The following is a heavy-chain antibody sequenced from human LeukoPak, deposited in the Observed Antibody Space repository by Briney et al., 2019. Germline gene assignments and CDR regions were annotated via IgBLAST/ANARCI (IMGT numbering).Heavy chain of an antibody. CDR1: GFTFSNYA. V-gene: IGHV3-23*01. D-gene: IGHD5-24*01. Sequence: GGSLRLSCAASGFTFSNYAMSWVRQAPGKGLEWVSTISVSGGSTYYADSVKGRFTISRDNSKNTLYLQMNSLRAEDTAVYYCARASEMATNPSLYYYYGMDVWGQGTTVTVSS. CDR3: ARASEMATNPSLYYYYGMDV. CDR2: ISVSGGST. J-gene: IGHJ6*02.